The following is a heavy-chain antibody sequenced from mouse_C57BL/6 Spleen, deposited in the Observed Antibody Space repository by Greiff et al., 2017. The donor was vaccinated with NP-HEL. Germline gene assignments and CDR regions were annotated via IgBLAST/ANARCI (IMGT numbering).Heavy chain of an antibody. CDR1: GYTFTSYW. D-gene: IGHD1-1*01. Sequence: VQLQQPGTELVKPGASVKLSCKASGYTFTSYWMHWVKQRPGQGLEWIGNINPSNGGTNYNEKFKSKATLTVDKSSSTAYMQLSSLTSEDSAVYYCARSRDGYYYGSNYFDYWGQGTTLTVSS. CDR2: INPSNGGT. V-gene: IGHV1-53*01. CDR3: ARSRDGYYYGSNYFDY. J-gene: IGHJ2*01.